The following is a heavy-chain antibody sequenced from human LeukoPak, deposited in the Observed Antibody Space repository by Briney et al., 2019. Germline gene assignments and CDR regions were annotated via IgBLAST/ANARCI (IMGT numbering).Heavy chain of an antibody. Sequence: AETLSLTCAVAGGSISISSYYWGWIRQPPGKGLEWIGSIYYSGSTYYNPSLKSRVTISVDTSKNQFSLKLSSVTAADTAVYCCGRKIVVVTVAMPGCWFDPGRKGTLVTVSS. CDR3: GRKIVVVTVAMPGCWFDP. V-gene: IGHV4-39*07. CDR2: IYYSGST. D-gene: IGHD2-2*01. J-gene: IGHJ5*02. CDR1: GGSISISSYY.